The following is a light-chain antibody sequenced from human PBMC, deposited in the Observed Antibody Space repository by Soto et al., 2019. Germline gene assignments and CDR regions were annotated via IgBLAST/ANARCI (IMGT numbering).Light chain of an antibody. CDR1: QRVSGS. CDR3: QQYSQWPRT. Sequence: EVVLTQSPATLSVSPGERATLSCRARQRVSGSVAWYLQNPGQAPRLLIYTPSTRATGVPARFSGSGFGTEFTLTISSLQSEDFAVYYCQQYSQWPRTFGQGTKVEIK. J-gene: IGKJ1*01. V-gene: IGKV3-15*01. CDR2: TPS.